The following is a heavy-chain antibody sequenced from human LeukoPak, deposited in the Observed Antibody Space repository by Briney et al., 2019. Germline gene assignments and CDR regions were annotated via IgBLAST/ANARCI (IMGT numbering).Heavy chain of an antibody. CDR2: ISYDEDNK. CDR1: GFPFSYYS. D-gene: IGHD1-26*01. J-gene: IGHJ4*02. CDR3: TRSPTRSLRVGEFDF. Sequence: GGSLRFSCAASGFPFSYYSMHWVRQAPGKGLEWVAVISYDEDNKYYADSVKGRFAISRDNSKDTLYLQMNSLRAGDTAVYYCTRSPTRSLRVGEFDFWGQGTLVTVSS. V-gene: IGHV3-30*09.